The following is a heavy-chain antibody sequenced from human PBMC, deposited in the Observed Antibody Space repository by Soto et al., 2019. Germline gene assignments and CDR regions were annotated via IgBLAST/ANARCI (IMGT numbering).Heavy chain of an antibody. CDR3: ARDGGYGAGSYLDY. V-gene: IGHV1-18*04. Sequence: QVQLVQSGAEVKRPGASVKVSCKASNYMFGSYGITWVRQAPGQGPEWMGWISALNGNTKYPQNLQGRVTMTTDTSTATAYMELRALRSDDSAMYFCARDGGYGAGSYLDYWGQGTLVTVSS. D-gene: IGHD3-10*01. CDR1: NYMFGSYG. J-gene: IGHJ4*02. CDR2: ISALNGNT.